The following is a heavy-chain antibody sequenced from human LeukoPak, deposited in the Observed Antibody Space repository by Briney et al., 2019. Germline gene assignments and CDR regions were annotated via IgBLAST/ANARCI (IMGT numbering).Heavy chain of an antibody. D-gene: IGHD6-13*01. Sequence: PGGSLRLSCAASGFTFSSYAMYWVRQAPGKGLEWVAVISYDGNNKYYADSVKGRFTISRDNSENTLYLQMNSLRSNDMAMYYCARGRGIVAAFDYWGQGTLVTVSS. CDR1: GFTFSSYA. CDR2: ISYDGNNK. J-gene: IGHJ4*02. CDR3: ARGRGIVAAFDY. V-gene: IGHV3-30-3*01.